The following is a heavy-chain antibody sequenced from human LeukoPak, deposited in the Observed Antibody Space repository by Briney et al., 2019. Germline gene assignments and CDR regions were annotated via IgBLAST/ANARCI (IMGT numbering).Heavy chain of an antibody. D-gene: IGHD6-19*01. Sequence: GGSLRLSCAASGFTFSSYSMNWVRQAPGKGLEWVSSISSSSSYIYYADSVKGRFTISRDNAKNSLYLQMNSLRAEDTAVYYCARDSSVGAENWYSSGWDDAFDIWGQGTMVTVPS. CDR3: ARDSSVGAENWYSSGWDDAFDI. V-gene: IGHV3-21*01. CDR2: ISSSSSYI. J-gene: IGHJ3*02. CDR1: GFTFSSYS.